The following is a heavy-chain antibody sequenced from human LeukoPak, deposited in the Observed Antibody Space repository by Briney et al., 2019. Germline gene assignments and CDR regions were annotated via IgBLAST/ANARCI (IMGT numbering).Heavy chain of an antibody. Sequence: PGGSLRLSCGASGFTFDDYAMHWVRQVPGKGLEWVSLISGGGGGTYYGGSVRGRFTISRGNSKNSLYLQMNSLRTEDSALYYCARDISLRDIAVAFDYWGQGTLVTVSS. J-gene: IGHJ4*02. CDR3: ARDISLRDIAVAFDY. D-gene: IGHD6-19*01. CDR2: ISGGGGGT. V-gene: IGHV3-43*02. CDR1: GFTFDDYA.